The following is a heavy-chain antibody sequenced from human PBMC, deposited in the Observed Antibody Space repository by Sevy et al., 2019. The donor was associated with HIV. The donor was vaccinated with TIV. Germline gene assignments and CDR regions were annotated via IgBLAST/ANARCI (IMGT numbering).Heavy chain of an antibody. J-gene: IGHJ4*02. V-gene: IGHV1-8*01. CDR1: GYTFTSYD. D-gene: IGHD6-6*01. CDR3: ARGVSSEY. CDR2: MHPTSGNT. Sequence: ASVKVSCKASGYTFTSYDINWVRQATGQGLAWMGWMHPTSGNTGYAQKFQGRVTITRNISISTAYMELSSLRSEDTAVYYCARGVSSEYWGQGTLVTVSS.